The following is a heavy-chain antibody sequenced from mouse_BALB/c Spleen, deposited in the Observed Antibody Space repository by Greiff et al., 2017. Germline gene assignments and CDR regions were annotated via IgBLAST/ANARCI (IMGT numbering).Heavy chain of an antibody. CDR2: ISSGGSYT. CDR1: GFTFSSYG. CDR3: AKDRSAFDY. D-gene: IGHD6-1*01. Sequence: EVKLVESGGDLVKPGGSLKLSCAASGFTFSSYGMSWVRQTPDKRLEWVATISSGGSYTYYPDSVKGRFTISRDNAKNTRYLQMSSLRSEDTAMDYCAKDRSAFDYWGEGTTLTVSS. V-gene: IGHV5-6*01. J-gene: IGHJ2*01.